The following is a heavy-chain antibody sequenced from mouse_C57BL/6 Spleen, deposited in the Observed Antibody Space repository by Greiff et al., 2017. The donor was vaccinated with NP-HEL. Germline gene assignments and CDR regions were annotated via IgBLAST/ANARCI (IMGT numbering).Heavy chain of an antibody. CDR1: GYTFTDYE. J-gene: IGHJ3*01. D-gene: IGHD3-3*01. Sequence: QVQLQQSGAELVRPGASVTLSCTASGYTFTDYEMHWVTQTPVHGLEWIGAIDPETGGTAYNQKFKGKATLTADKSSSTAYMQFSSLTSEDSAIDYCARKGLGGFAYWGQGTLVTVSA. V-gene: IGHV1-15*01. CDR2: IDPETGGT. CDR3: ARKGLGGFAY.